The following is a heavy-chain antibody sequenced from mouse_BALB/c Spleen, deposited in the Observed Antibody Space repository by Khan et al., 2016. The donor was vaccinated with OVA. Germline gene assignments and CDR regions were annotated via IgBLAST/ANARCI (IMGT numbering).Heavy chain of an antibody. Sequence: VQLKESGPDLVKPSQSLSLTCTVTGYSITSGYSWHWIRQFPGNKLEWMGYIYHSGSINYNPSLKSRFSITRDTSKNLFFLQLNAVTTEDTATYYCARDGNHMDYWGQGTSVTVSS. CDR3: ARDGNHMDY. CDR2: IYHSGSI. D-gene: IGHD2-1*01. J-gene: IGHJ4*01. V-gene: IGHV3-1*02. CDR1: GYSITSGYS.